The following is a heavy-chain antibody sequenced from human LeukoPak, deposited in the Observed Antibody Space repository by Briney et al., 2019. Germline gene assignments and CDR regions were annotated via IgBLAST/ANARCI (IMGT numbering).Heavy chain of an antibody. CDR3: AKDKTYYYDSSGLFDY. J-gene: IGHJ4*02. Sequence: PGGSLRLSCAASGFTFSSYGMRWVRQAPGKGLEWVAFIRYDGSNKYYADSVKGRFTISRDNSKNTLYLQMNSLRAEDTAVYYCAKDKTYYYDSSGLFDYWGQGTLVTVSS. V-gene: IGHV3-30*02. CDR1: GFTFSSYG. D-gene: IGHD3-22*01. CDR2: IRYDGSNK.